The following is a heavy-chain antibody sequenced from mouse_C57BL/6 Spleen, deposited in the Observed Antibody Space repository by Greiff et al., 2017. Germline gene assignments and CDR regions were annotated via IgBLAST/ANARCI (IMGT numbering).Heavy chain of an antibody. CDR2: IYPGDGDT. J-gene: IGHJ2*01. CDR3: ARQLRSYYCDY. Sequence: QVQLQQSGPELVKPGASVKISCKASGYAFSSSWMNWVKQRPGQGLEWIGRIYPGDGDTNYNGTFKGKATLTADKSSSTSYMQLSSLTSEDSAVYFCARQLRSYYCDYWGQGTTLTVAS. CDR1: GYAFSSSW. V-gene: IGHV1-82*01. D-gene: IGHD3-2*02.